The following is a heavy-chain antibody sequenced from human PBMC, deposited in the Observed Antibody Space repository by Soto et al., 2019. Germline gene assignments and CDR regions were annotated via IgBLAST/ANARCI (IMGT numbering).Heavy chain of an antibody. CDR1: GFTFSSYA. Sequence: GGSLRLSCAASGFTFSSYAMSWVRQAPGKGLEWVSYISSSGSTMYYADSVKGRFTISRDNAKNSLYLQMNSLRAEDTAVYYCARKLFGSRGFDIWGQGTLVNVSS. J-gene: IGHJ3*02. V-gene: IGHV3-48*04. CDR3: ARKLFGSRGFDI. D-gene: IGHD3-10*01. CDR2: ISSSGSTM.